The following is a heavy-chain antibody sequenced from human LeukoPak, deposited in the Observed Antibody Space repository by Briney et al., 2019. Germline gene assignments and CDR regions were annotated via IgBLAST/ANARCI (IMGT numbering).Heavy chain of an antibody. Sequence: SETLSLTCAVYGGSFSGYYWSWIRQPPGKGLEWIGEINHSGSTNYNPSLKSRVTISVDTSKNRFSLKLSSVTAADTAVYYCARGGYAVDYWGQGTLVTVSS. CDR3: ARGGYAVDY. V-gene: IGHV4-34*01. J-gene: IGHJ4*02. CDR2: INHSGST. D-gene: IGHD5-18*01. CDR1: GGSFSGYY.